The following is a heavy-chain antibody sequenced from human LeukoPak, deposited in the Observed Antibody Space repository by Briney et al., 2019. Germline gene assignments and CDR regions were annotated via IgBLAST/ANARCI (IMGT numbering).Heavy chain of an antibody. Sequence: GGSLRLSCAASGFTFSSYAMSWVRQAPGEGLEWVSVVSGSSDSTYYADSVKGRFTVSRDNSKNTLYLQMNSLRAEDTAVYYCARGYSHNSGGWLDPWGQGTLVTVSS. D-gene: IGHD5-12*01. CDR3: ARGYSHNSGGWLDP. CDR2: VSGSSDST. J-gene: IGHJ5*02. V-gene: IGHV3-23*01. CDR1: GFTFSSYA.